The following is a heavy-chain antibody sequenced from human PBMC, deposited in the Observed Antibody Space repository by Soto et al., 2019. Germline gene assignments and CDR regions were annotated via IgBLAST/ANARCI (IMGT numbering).Heavy chain of an antibody. CDR2: IWYDGRIK. CDR1: GFTFSSYG. J-gene: IGHJ3*02. CDR3: ARDRGAGNDAFDI. Sequence: VQLVESGGGVVQPGRSLRLSCAASGFTFSSYGMHWVRQAPGKGLEWVAVIWYDGRIKNYADSVKGRFTISRDNSKNTLYLQMNSLRAEDTAVYYCARDRGAGNDAFDIWGQGTRVTVSS. V-gene: IGHV3-33*01. D-gene: IGHD3-16*01.